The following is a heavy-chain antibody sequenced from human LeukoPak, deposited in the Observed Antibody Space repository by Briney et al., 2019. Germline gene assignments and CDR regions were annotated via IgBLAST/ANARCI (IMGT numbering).Heavy chain of an antibody. V-gene: IGHV3-48*02. CDR3: ARVPLYDRSGYYFDY. Sequence: GGSLRLSCAASRFTFSNYNINWVRQAPGKGLEWVSYISTSGSAIFYADSVKGRFTISRDNAKNSLFLQMNSLRDEDTAVYYCARVPLYDRSGYYFDYWGLGTLVTVSS. CDR2: ISTSGSAI. CDR1: RFTFSNYN. D-gene: IGHD3-22*01. J-gene: IGHJ4*02.